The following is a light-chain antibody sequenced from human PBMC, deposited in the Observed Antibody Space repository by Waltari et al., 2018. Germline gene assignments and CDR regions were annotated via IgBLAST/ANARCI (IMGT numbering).Light chain of an antibody. V-gene: IGKV1-39*01. J-gene: IGKJ4*01. CDR3: QQSYSTPLT. CDR2: TAP. CDR1: QSVSTY. Sequence: DIQMTQSPSSLSASVGDRITIPCRASQSVSTYLNWYQQKSGEAPKLLIYTAPTPQSEVPSRFSASGAGTDFTLTINSLEPEDFATYYCQQSYSTPLTFGGGTKVEIK.